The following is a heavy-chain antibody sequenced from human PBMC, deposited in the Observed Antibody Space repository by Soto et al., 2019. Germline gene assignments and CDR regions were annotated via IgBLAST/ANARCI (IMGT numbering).Heavy chain of an antibody. J-gene: IGHJ4*02. Sequence: PSETLSLTCTVSGDSISSSSYYWGWIRQPPGKGLEYIGSISYSGSTYYNPSLKSRVTISVDTSKNQFSLKLTSVTAADTAVYYCARPGSSSGWFYFDYWGQGTLVTLSS. D-gene: IGHD6-19*01. CDR1: GDSISSSSYY. CDR2: ISYSGST. CDR3: ARPGSSSGWFYFDY. V-gene: IGHV4-39*01.